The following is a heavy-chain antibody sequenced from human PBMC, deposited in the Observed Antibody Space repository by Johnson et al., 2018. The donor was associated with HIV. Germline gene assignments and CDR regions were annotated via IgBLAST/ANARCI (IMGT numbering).Heavy chain of an antibody. Sequence: VQLVESGGGLVQPGGSLRLSCAASGFTFSSYWMSWVRQAPGKGLEWVANIKQDGSEKYYVDSVKGRFTISRDNAKNSLYLQMNSLRAGDTAVYYCARGLPSGGRGAFDIWGQGTMVTVSS. CDR3: ARGLPSGGRGAFDI. V-gene: IGHV3-7*02. J-gene: IGHJ3*02. CDR2: IKQDGSEK. CDR1: GFTFSSYW. D-gene: IGHD3-16*01.